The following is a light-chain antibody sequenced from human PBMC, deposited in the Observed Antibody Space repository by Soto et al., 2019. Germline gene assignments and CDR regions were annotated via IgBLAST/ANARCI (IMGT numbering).Light chain of an antibody. CDR3: QQYGSSQT. Sequence: EIVMTQSPATLSVSPGERATLSCRASQSVSSNLAWYQQNPGQAPRLLIYGASSRATGIPDRFSGSGSGTDFTLTISRLEPEDFAVYYCQQYGSSQTFGQGTKVDI. CDR1: QSVSSN. V-gene: IGKV3-20*01. CDR2: GAS. J-gene: IGKJ1*01.